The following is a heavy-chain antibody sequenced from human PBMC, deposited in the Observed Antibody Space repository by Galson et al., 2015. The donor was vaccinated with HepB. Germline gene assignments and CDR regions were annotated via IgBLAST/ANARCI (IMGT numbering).Heavy chain of an antibody. CDR3: AKGRPRRNGWMIYRSYWFDP. Sequence: SLRLSCASSGFSFSNYAVHWVRQAPGKGLEWMAVISHDGSFRYYSDSVKGRFTVSRDPSTSILYLQMNSLRVEDTAVYYCAKGRPRRNGWMIYRSYWFDPWGQGTLVIVSS. V-gene: IGHV3-30*18. J-gene: IGHJ5*02. CDR1: GFSFSNYA. D-gene: IGHD2-8*01. CDR2: ISHDGSFR.